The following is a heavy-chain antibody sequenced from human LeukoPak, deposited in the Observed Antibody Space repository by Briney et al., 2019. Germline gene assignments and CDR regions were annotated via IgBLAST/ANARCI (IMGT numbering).Heavy chain of an antibody. V-gene: IGHV4-61*02. Sequence: PSETLSLTCTVSGDSISSDSYYWSWIRQPAGKGLEWIGRIYISGTTTYNSSLKSRLTISVDTSKNQFSLRLSSVTAADTAVYYCAREERLRDNDWFDSWGQGTLVTVSS. CDR3: AREERLRDNDWFDS. CDR2: IYISGTT. D-gene: IGHD5-12*01. CDR1: GDSISSDSYY. J-gene: IGHJ5*01.